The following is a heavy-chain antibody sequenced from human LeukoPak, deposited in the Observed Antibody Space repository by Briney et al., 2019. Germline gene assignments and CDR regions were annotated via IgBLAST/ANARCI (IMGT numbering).Heavy chain of an antibody. CDR2: IYHSVST. J-gene: IGHJ5*02. CDR3: ARVTYYYDSSGYYSGGWFDP. CDR1: GGPISSGGYA. Sequence: PSETLSLTCAVSGGPISSGGYAWSWFRQPPGKGLEGFGYIYHSVSTYYNPSLKSRVTISVDRSKNPFSLKLSSVTAADTAVYYCARVTYYYDSSGYYSGGWFDPWGQGTLVTVSS. D-gene: IGHD3-22*01. V-gene: IGHV4-30-2*01.